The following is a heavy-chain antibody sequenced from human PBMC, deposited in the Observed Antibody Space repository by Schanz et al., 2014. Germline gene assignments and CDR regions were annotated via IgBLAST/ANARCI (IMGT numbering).Heavy chain of an antibody. D-gene: IGHD3-10*01. V-gene: IGHV4-59*12. CDR1: GGSIRSYF. CDR3: ALREKPYGPFAS. CDR2: ISYSGST. J-gene: IGHJ4*02. Sequence: QVQLQESGPGLLKPSETLSLTCTVSGGSIRSYFWSWIRQHPGKGLEWIGFISYSGSTYYNPSLKSRVTISVDRSKNQFSLRLDSVTAADTAVYYCALREKPYGPFASWGQGALVTVSS.